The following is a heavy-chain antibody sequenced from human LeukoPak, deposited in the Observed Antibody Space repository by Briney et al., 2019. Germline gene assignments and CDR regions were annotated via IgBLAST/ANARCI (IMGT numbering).Heavy chain of an antibody. Sequence: ASMKVSCKASGYTFTSYGISWVRQAPGQGLEWMGWISAYNGNTNYAQKLQGRVTMTTDTSTSTAYMELRSLRSDDTAVYYCARDWGYDSSGYVDYWGQGTLVTVSS. D-gene: IGHD3-22*01. CDR2: ISAYNGNT. CDR1: GYTFTSYG. CDR3: ARDWGYDSSGYVDY. V-gene: IGHV1-18*01. J-gene: IGHJ4*02.